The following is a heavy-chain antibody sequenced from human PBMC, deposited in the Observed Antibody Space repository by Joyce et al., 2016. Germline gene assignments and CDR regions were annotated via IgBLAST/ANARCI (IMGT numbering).Heavy chain of an antibody. CDR2: ISYDGPNK. V-gene: IGHV3-30*04. J-gene: IGHJ3*02. CDR3: ARRSGIPAGRRPGAFDM. CDR1: GSIFSGYA. D-gene: IGHD6-13*01. Sequence: QEQLEESGGGVVQPGTSLRRSCTASGSIFSGYAMNWVRQAPRKGLEWLAIISYDGPNKSCADSVRGRFTNSRDNYKNTLFLQRNSLTIEDAGVYYCARRSGIPAGRRPGAFDMWGQGTVVTVSS.